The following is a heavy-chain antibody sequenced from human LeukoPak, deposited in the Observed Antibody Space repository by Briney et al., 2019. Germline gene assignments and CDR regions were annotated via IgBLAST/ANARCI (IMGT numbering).Heavy chain of an antibody. V-gene: IGHV1-8*01. Sequence: ASVKVSCKASGYTFTSYDINWVRQATGQGLEWMGWMNPNSGNTGYAQKFQGRVTMTRNTSISTAYMELSSLRSEDTAVYYCARCETNRITIFGDYYYYGMDVWGQGTTVTVSS. CDR3: ARCETNRITIFGDYYYYGMDV. D-gene: IGHD3-3*01. CDR2: MNPNSGNT. CDR1: GYTFTSYD. J-gene: IGHJ6*02.